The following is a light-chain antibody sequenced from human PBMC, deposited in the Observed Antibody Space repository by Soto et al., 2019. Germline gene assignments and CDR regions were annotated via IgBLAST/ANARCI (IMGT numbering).Light chain of an antibody. V-gene: IGKV3-15*01. Sequence: EIVMTQYQATLSVSPGERATLSFRASQSVSSNLAWYQQKPGQAPRLLIYGASTRATGIPARFSGSGSETDFTLTVSSLRSEDSAVYYCQQYGSSPITFGQGTRLE. J-gene: IGKJ5*01. CDR1: QSVSSN. CDR3: QQYGSSPIT. CDR2: GAS.